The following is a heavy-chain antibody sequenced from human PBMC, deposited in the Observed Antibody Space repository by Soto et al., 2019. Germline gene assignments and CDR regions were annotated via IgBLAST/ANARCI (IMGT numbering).Heavy chain of an antibody. J-gene: IGHJ4*02. D-gene: IGHD6-19*01. Sequence: QLQLQESGSGLVKPSQTLSLTCAVSGGSISSGGYSWSWIRQPPGKGLEWIGYIYHSGSTYYNPSLKSRVTISVDRSKNQFSRKLSSVTAADTAVYYCARAGCVGAVAVDYWGQGTLVTVSS. V-gene: IGHV4-30-2*01. CDR1: GGSISSGGYS. CDR3: ARAGCVGAVAVDY. CDR2: IYHSGST.